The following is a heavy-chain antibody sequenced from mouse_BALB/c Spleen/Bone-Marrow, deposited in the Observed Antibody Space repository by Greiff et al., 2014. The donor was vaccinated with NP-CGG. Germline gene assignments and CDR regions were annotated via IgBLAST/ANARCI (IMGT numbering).Heavy chain of an antibody. CDR3: ARGKTGFYGMDY. V-gene: IGHV1-4*01. CDR2: INPSSGYT. J-gene: IGHJ4*01. D-gene: IGHD4-1*01. Sequence: VQLQQSGAELARPGASVKMSRKASGYTFTNYTMHWVKQRPGQGLEWIGYINPSSGYTNYNQKFKDTATLTADKSSSTAYMQRSSLTSADSAVYYCARGKTGFYGMDYWGQGASVTVSS. CDR1: GYTFTNYT.